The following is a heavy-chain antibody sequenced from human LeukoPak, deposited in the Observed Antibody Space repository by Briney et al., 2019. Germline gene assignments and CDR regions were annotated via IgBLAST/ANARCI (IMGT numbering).Heavy chain of an antibody. Sequence: SETLSLTCIVSGGSISSSTYYWGWIRQPPGKGLEWIGSDSYSGSTYYNPSLTSRVTISVDTSKNQFSLKLSSVTAADTAVYYCATPNDAFNIWGQGTMVTVSS. CDR2: DSYSGST. V-gene: IGHV4-39*01. CDR1: GGSISSSTYY. CDR3: ATPNDAFNI. J-gene: IGHJ3*02.